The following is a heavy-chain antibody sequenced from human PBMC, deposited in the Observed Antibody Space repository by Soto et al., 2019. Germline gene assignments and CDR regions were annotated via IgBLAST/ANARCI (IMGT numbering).Heavy chain of an antibody. CDR3: ARRSEATRAFDI. CDR2: IYYSGTT. V-gene: IGHV4-39*01. J-gene: IGHJ3*02. Sequence: KASETLSLTCNVSGGSINSNRYNWGWIRQPPGKGLESIGTIYYSGTTYYNPSLKSRVTISVDTSKNQFSLKLTSVTAADTAVYYCARRSEATRAFDIWGQGTMVTVSS. D-gene: IGHD1-26*01. CDR1: GGSINSNRYN.